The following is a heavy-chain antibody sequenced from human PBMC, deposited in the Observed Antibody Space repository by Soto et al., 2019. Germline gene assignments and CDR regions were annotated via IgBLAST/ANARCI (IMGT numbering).Heavy chain of an antibody. J-gene: IGHJ4*02. CDR1: GFTFSSYA. CDR2: ISGSVGST. Sequence: GGSLRLSCAASGFTFSSYAMSWVSQAPGKGLEWVSAISGSVGSTYYADSVKGRFTISRDNSKNTLYLQIKSLRAEDTAVYYCAKGTSSVVVPAARDLNDRGGAALLDDWGQGTLVTVS. D-gene: IGHD2-2*01. V-gene: IGHV3-23*01. CDR3: AKGTSSVVVPAARDLNDRGGAALLDD.